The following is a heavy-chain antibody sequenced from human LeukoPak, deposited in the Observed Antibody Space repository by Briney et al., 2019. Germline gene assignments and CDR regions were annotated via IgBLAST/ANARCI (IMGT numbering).Heavy chain of an antibody. CDR1: GYTFTGYY. D-gene: IGHD1-26*01. CDR2: INPNSGST. J-gene: IGHJ3*02. Sequence: ASVKVSCKASGYTFTGYYMHWVRQASGQGLEWMGWINPNSGSTNYAQKFQGRVTMTRDTSISTAYMELSRLRSDDTAVYYCARAQYSGSYHAFDIWGQGTMVTVSS. CDR3: ARAQYSGSYHAFDI. V-gene: IGHV1-2*02.